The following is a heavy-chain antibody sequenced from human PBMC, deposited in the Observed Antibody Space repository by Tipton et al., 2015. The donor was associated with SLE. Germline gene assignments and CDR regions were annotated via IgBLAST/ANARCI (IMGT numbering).Heavy chain of an antibody. CDR3: ARIRVTNYYGMDV. Sequence: SLRLSCAASGFIFRNYWMTWVRQAPGKGLEWVANIKEDSSEIYYTDSVEGRFSISRDNAKNSLNLQMNGLRVEDTAVYYCARIRVTNYYGMDVWGQGTTVTISS. CDR1: GFIFRNYW. V-gene: IGHV3-7*01. D-gene: IGHD4-17*01. CDR2: IKEDSSEI. J-gene: IGHJ6*02.